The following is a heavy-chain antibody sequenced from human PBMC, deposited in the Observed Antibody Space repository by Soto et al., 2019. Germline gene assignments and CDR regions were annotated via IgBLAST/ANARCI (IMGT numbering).Heavy chain of an antibody. CDR2: IYYSGST. D-gene: IGHD1-26*01. CDR1: GGSISSGDYY. V-gene: IGHV4-30-4*01. CDR3: ARGGSYFPWDY. J-gene: IGHJ4*02. Sequence: QVQLQESGPGLVKPSQTLSLTCTVSGGSISSGDYYWSWIRQPPGKGLEWIGYIYYSGSTYYNPSLKSXXTXAXXTSKHQFSLKLSSVTAADTAVYYCARGGSYFPWDYWGQGTLVTVSS.